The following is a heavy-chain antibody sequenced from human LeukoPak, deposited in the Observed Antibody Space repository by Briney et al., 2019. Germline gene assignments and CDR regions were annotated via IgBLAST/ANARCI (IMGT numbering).Heavy chain of an antibody. D-gene: IGHD5-18*01. V-gene: IGHV2-5*02. CDR1: GFSLSTSGVG. CDR3: AGSRGYSYGEAFDY. CDR2: IYWDDDK. J-gene: IGHJ4*02. Sequence: SGPTLVKPTQPLTLTCTFSGFSLSTSGVGVGWIRQPPGKALEWLALIYWDDDKRYSPSLKSRLTITKDTSKNQVVLTMTNMDPVDTATYYCAGSRGYSYGEAFDYWGQGTLVTVSS.